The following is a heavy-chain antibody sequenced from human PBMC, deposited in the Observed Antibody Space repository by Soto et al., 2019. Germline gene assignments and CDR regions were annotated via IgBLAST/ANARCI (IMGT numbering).Heavy chain of an antibody. CDR2: IWFDGSRQ. J-gene: IGHJ4*02. V-gene: IGHV3-33*01. CDR3: ARDLNTGYVGDY. Sequence: QVQLVESGGGVVQPGTSLRLSCVASGFTFRASGMHWVRQTPGKGLEWVAIIWFDGSRQYYADSVKGRFTISRDNPGSTLFLQMNDLRLEDTAMYYCARDLNTGYVGDYWGQGALVVVSS. D-gene: IGHD5-12*01. CDR1: GFTFRASG.